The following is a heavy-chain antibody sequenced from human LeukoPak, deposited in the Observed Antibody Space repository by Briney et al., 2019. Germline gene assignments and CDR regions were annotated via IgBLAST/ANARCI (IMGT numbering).Heavy chain of an antibody. J-gene: IGHJ3*02. D-gene: IGHD7-27*01. CDR3: ASLKTGTDAFDI. Sequence: SETLSLTCTVSGGSISSGGYYWGWIRQHPGKGLEWIGYIYYSGSTYYNPSLKSRVTISVDTSKNQFSLKLSSVTAADTAVYYCASLKTGTDAFDIWGQGTMVTVSS. CDR1: GGSISSGGYY. CDR2: IYYSGST. V-gene: IGHV4-31*03.